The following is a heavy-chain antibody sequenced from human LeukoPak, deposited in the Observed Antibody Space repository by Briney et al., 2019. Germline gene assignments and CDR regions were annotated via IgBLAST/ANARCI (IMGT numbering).Heavy chain of an antibody. CDR3: ARDLGGSYDA. J-gene: IGHJ5*02. CDR1: GFTFTNYW. Sequence: GGSLRLSCAASGFTFTNYWMHWVRQAPGMGLVWVSRLPPDELGIIYADSVKGRFTVSRDNAKNTVYLQMNNLRAEDTAVYYCARDLGGSYDAWGQGTLVTVSS. CDR2: LPPDELGI. V-gene: IGHV3-74*01. D-gene: IGHD1-26*01.